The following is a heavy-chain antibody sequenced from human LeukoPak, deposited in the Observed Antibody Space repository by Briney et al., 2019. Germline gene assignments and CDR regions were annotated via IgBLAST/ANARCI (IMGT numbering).Heavy chain of an antibody. D-gene: IGHD3-16*02. V-gene: IGHV3-43*02. Sequence: GGSLRLSCAASGFTFDDYAMHWVRQAPGKGLEWVSLISGDGGRTYYADSVKGRFTISRDNIKNSLYLQMNSLRTEDTALYYCAKDNYDYIWGSYRYHFDYWGRGTLVTVSS. CDR1: GFTFDDYA. CDR2: ISGDGGRT. J-gene: IGHJ4*02. CDR3: AKDNYDYIWGSYRYHFDY.